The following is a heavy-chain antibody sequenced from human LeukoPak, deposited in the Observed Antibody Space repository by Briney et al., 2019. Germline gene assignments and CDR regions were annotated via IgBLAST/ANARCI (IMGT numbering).Heavy chain of an antibody. Sequence: SETLSLTCTVSGGSISSYYWSWIRQPPGKGLEWIWYIYYSGSTNYNPSLKSRVTISVDTSKNQFSLKLSSVTAADTAVYYCAREGLQAWFDPWGQGTLVTVSS. CDR2: IYYSGST. CDR3: AREGLQAWFDP. V-gene: IGHV4-59*01. CDR1: GGSISSYY. J-gene: IGHJ5*02. D-gene: IGHD5-24*01.